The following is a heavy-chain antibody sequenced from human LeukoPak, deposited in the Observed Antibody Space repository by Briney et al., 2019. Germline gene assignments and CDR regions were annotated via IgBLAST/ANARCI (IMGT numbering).Heavy chain of an antibody. CDR3: AREGPSGRFDP. D-gene: IGHD6-25*01. J-gene: IGHJ5*02. V-gene: IGHV6-1*01. Sequence: SQTLSLTCAISGDSVSRNTAAWNWIRHSPSRGLERLGTTYYRSKWYNDYAPSVKSRIIINPDTSKNQFSLQLNSVIPEDTAVYYCAREGPSGRFDPWGQGTLVTVSS. CDR1: GDSVSRNTAA. CDR2: TYYRSKWYN.